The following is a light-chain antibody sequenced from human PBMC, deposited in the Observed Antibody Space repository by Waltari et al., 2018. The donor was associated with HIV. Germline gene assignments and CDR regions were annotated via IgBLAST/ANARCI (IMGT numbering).Light chain of an antibody. Sequence: EIVLTQSPATLSLSPGERATLSSRASQDISSHLAWFQQKPGQAPRLLIYDTSNRATGIPSRFSGSGSGTDFTLTISSLEPEDFAVYHCQQRSAWPLTFGPGTKVDIK. CDR3: QQRSAWPLT. CDR1: QDISSH. V-gene: IGKV3-11*01. CDR2: DTS. J-gene: IGKJ3*01.